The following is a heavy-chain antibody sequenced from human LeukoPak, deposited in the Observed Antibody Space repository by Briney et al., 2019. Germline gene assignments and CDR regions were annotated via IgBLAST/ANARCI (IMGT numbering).Heavy chain of an antibody. Sequence: PGRSLRLSCAASGFMLSNYAMSWVRQAPGKGLEWVSTFTRLGGNTYYADSVKGRFTISRDTSKNTLYLQMNSLRAEDTAIYYCARDSGGTSGWFMDYWGQGTLVTVFS. D-gene: IGHD6-19*01. J-gene: IGHJ4*02. CDR2: FTRLGGNT. CDR3: ARDSGGTSGWFMDY. V-gene: IGHV3-23*01. CDR1: GFMLSNYA.